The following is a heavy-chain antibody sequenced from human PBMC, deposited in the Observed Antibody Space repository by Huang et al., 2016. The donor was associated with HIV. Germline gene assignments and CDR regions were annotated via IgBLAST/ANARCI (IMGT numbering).Heavy chain of an antibody. V-gene: IGHV1-8*03. CDR1: GYSFTTYD. J-gene: IGHJ5*02. Sequence: QVQLVQSGAEVKKPGASVKVSCKASGYSFTTYDINWVRQAPGQGLEWMGWMNPNSGNTNYAQKFQGRITFTRDTSISTAYMELSSLRSDDAAFYYCARGPRYNWLDPWGQGTLVTVSS. CDR2: MNPNSGNT. CDR3: ARGPRYNWLDP.